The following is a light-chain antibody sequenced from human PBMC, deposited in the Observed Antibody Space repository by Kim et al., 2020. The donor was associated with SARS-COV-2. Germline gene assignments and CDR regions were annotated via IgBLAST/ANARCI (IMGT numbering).Light chain of an antibody. Sequence: SVGDRVTITCRASQDINTWLGWYQQKPGKAPKLLIYGASNLQSGVPSRFSGSGSGTDFTLTISRLQPDDCATYYCQQANCFPPWTFGQGTKVDIK. CDR2: GAS. CDR3: QQANCFPPWT. J-gene: IGKJ1*01. V-gene: IGKV1-12*01. CDR1: QDINTW.